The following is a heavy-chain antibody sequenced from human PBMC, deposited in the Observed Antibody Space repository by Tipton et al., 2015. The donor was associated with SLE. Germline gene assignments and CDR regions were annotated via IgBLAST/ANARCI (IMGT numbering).Heavy chain of an antibody. V-gene: IGHV1-18*01. J-gene: IGHJ6*03. CDR3: ASHPVAGYTYYLDV. D-gene: IGHD5-24*01. Sequence: QVQLVQSGAEVKKPGASVKVSCRASGYIFSTYGISWVRQAPGQGLEWMGWINPYNDNTDYVELLQGRVTMTTDTSTGTAYMELTSLNSDDSAIYFCASHPVAGYTYYLDVWGTGTPVTVSS. CDR1: GYIFSTYG. CDR2: INPYNDNT.